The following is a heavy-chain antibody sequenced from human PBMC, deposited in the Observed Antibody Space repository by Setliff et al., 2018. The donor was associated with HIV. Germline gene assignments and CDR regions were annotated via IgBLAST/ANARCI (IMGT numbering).Heavy chain of an antibody. CDR2: IIPVLGLS. CDR1: GGTFSIYA. V-gene: IGHV1-69*10. Sequence: SVKVSCKASGGTFSIYAISWVRQAPGQGLEWMGGIIPVLGLSYYAQNFQGRVTITADESTSTAYLELRSLRFDDTAVYYCARDVEHMMDVWGQGTTVTVSS. J-gene: IGHJ6*02. CDR3: ARDVEHMMDV.